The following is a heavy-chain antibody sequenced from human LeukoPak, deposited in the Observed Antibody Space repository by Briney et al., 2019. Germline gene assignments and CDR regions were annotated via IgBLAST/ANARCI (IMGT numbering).Heavy chain of an antibody. J-gene: IGHJ4*02. Sequence: AAAKVSCKASGYTFTGYYMHWVRQAPGQGLEWMGWINLNSGGTNYAQKFQGRVTMTRDTSISTAYMELSRLRSDDTAVYYCARAYCTNGVCYGIGFDYWGQGTLVTVSS. CDR2: INLNSGGT. V-gene: IGHV1-2*02. CDR1: GYTFTGYY. D-gene: IGHD2-8*01. CDR3: ARAYCTNGVCYGIGFDY.